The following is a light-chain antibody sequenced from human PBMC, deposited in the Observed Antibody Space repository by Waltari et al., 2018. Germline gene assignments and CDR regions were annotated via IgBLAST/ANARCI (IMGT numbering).Light chain of an antibody. Sequence: DIQMTQSPSSLSASVGDRVTITCRASQSITIYLNWYQHKPGKAPKLRIYAASSLQGGVPTRFSGSGSGTDFNLTISTLQPEDFATYYCQQSYSALTFGGGTKVEIK. J-gene: IGKJ4*01. CDR1: QSITIY. V-gene: IGKV1-39*01. CDR2: AAS. CDR3: QQSYSALT.